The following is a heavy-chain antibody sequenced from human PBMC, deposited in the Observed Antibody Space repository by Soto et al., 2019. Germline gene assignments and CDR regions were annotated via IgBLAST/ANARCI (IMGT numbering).Heavy chain of an antibody. CDR3: AGEFPYYESSDSYFDY. V-gene: IGHV6-1*01. Sequence: SQTLSLPCAVSGDSVSGNSSACNCIRQSPSRGLEWLGRIYYRSKWYNDYAVSVKSRITVTPDTSKNQFSLHLNSVTPEDTAVYYCAGEFPYYESSDSYFDYWGQGALVTVSS. J-gene: IGHJ4*02. CDR2: IYYRSKWYN. CDR1: GDSVSGNSSA. D-gene: IGHD3-16*01.